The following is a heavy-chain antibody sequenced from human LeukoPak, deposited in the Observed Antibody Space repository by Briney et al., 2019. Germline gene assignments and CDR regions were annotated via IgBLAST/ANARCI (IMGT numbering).Heavy chain of an antibody. D-gene: IGHD3-10*01. CDR2: IYDSGPA. V-gene: IGHV4-30-2*06. Sequence: PSEALSLTCTVSGGAFASGGYYWNWLRQSPGEGLEWFGCIYDSGPAYYNPSLKSRFTTSVDRPKNQYFLNVTSLTAEDTAVYYCARSRQASGLFSFWGQGTPVVVSS. J-gene: IGHJ4*02. CDR1: GGAFASGGYY. CDR3: ARSRQASGLFSF.